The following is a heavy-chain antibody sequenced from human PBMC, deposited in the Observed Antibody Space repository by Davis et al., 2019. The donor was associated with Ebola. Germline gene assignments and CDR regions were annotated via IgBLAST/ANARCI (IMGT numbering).Heavy chain of an antibody. Sequence: MPGGSLRLSCAVYGGSFSGYYWSWIRQPPGKGLEWIGEINHSGSTNYNPSLKSRVTISVDTSKNQLSLKLSSVTAADTAVYYCARHLFVTTDRPYYFDYWGQGTLVTVST. V-gene: IGHV4-34*01. CDR3: ARHLFVTTDRPYYFDY. CDR2: INHSGST. J-gene: IGHJ4*02. D-gene: IGHD4-17*01. CDR1: GGSFSGYY.